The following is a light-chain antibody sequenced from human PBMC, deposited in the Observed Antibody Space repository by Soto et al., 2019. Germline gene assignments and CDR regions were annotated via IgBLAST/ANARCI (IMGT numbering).Light chain of an antibody. CDR1: SSDVGGYNY. CDR3: SSYTSINTLV. CDR2: EVS. J-gene: IGLJ1*01. Sequence: QSVLTQPASVSGSPGQSITISCTGTSSDVGGYNYVSWYQQHPGKAPKLMIYEVSNRPSGVSNRFSGSKSGNTASLTISGLQAEDEDDYYCSSYTSINTLVFGTGTKSPS. V-gene: IGLV2-14*01.